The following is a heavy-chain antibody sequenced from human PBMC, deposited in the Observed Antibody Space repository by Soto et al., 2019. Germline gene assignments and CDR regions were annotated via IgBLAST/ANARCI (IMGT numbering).Heavy chain of an antibody. V-gene: IGHV1-2*02. CDR2: INGDTGDT. D-gene: IGHD2-15*01. CDR3: VRDVGDRTGYLDY. CDR1: GFRFTDYY. J-gene: IGHJ4*02. Sequence: ASVKVSCKASGFRFTDYYIHWLRQAPGQGLEWMAWINGDTGDTNSAQKFRGRVTVTRDMSLSTTDMELRGVTSDDAAVYYCVRDVGDRTGYLDYWGQGAVVTVSS.